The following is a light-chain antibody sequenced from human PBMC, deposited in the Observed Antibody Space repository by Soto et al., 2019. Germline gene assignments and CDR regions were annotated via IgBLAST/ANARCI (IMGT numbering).Light chain of an antibody. V-gene: IGKV1-33*01. Sequence: DIQMTQSPSSLCASLGDRVTIACQSSQDISNHLNWYQQKPGKAPKLLIYDASNLETGVPSRFSGSGSGTDFTVTISSLQPEDFATYSCQQYYNLPITFGQGTRLEIK. CDR1: QDISNH. J-gene: IGKJ5*01. CDR2: DAS. CDR3: QQYYNLPIT.